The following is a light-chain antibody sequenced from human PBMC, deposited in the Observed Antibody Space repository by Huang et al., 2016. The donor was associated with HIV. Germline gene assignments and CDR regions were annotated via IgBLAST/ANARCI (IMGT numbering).Light chain of an antibody. CDR2: AAS. V-gene: IGKV1-6*01. J-gene: IGKJ1*01. CDR1: QGIGND. CDR3: LQDYNYPWT. Sequence: AIQMTQSPSSLSASVGDRVTITCRASQGIGNDLGWYQQKPGKAPNLLIYAASSLQSGGSSRFSGSGSGTDFTLTISSLQPEDFATYYCLQDYNYPWTFGQGTKVEI.